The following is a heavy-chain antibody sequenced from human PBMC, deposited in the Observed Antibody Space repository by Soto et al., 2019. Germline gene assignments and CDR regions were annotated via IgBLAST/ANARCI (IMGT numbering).Heavy chain of an antibody. J-gene: IGHJ5*02. CDR3: ARVVPGAEAWFGP. V-gene: IGHV1-18*01. CDR1: GYTISNYG. CDR2: ISLYSDGT. D-gene: IGHD2-2*01. Sequence: TPVQVTCKTSGYTISNYGITWVRQAPGQPLEWLGWISLYSDGTNYAQKFQGRVSMTTDTSTTTAYMELRSLRSDDTAVYYCARVVPGAEAWFGPWGQGTLVTVSS.